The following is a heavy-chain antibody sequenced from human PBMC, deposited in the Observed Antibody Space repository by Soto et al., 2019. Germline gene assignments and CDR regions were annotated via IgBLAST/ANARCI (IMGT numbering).Heavy chain of an antibody. V-gene: IGHV4-59*08. CDR1: GGSISSYY. Sequence: PSETLSLTCTVSGGSISSYYWSWIRQPPGKGLEWIGYIYYSGSTNYNPSLKSRVTISVDTSKNQFSLKLSSVTAADTAVYYCARLVTIFGVVPWSGDAFDIWGQGTMVTVS. D-gene: IGHD3-3*01. CDR2: IYYSGST. J-gene: IGHJ3*02. CDR3: ARLVTIFGVVPWSGDAFDI.